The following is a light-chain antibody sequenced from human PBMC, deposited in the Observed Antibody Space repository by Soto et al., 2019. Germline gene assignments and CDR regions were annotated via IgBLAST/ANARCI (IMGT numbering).Light chain of an antibody. V-gene: IGKV3-20*01. J-gene: IGKJ2*01. Sequence: EIVLTKSPGTMSLSPGERATLSCRASQSVSSSYLAWYQQKPGQAPRLLIYGASSRATGIPDRFSGSGSGTDFTLTISRLEPEDFAVYYCQQYGSSPLTCGQGTKLEIK. CDR3: QQYGSSPLT. CDR2: GAS. CDR1: QSVSSSY.